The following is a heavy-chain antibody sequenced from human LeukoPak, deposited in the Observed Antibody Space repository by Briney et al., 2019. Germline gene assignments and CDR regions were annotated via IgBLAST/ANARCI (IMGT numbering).Heavy chain of an antibody. V-gene: IGHV4-34*01. J-gene: IGHJ4*02. D-gene: IGHD6-13*01. CDR1: GGSFSGYY. CDR2: INHSGST. CDR3: ARRDVAAAVQYYFDY. Sequence: SETLSLTCAVYGGSFSGYYWSWFRQPPGKGLEWIGEINHSGSTNYNPSLKSRVTISVDTSKNQFSLKLSSVTAADTAVYYCARRDVAAAVQYYFDYWGQGTLVTVSS.